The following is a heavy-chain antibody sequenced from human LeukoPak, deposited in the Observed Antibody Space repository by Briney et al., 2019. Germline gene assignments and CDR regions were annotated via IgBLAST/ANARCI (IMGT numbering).Heavy chain of an antibody. J-gene: IGHJ6*03. CDR3: AKSHILTGYYYYYMDV. D-gene: IGHD3-9*01. V-gene: IGHV3-23*01. Sequence: GGSLRLSCAASGFTFSSYAMSWVRQAPGKGLEWVSAISGSGGSTYYADSVKGRFTISRDNSKNTLFLQMNSLRAEDTAVYYCAKSHILTGYYYYYMDVWGKGTTVTVSS. CDR2: ISGSGGST. CDR1: GFTFSSYA.